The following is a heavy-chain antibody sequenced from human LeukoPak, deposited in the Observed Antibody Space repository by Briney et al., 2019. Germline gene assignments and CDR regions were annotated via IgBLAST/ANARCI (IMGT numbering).Heavy chain of an antibody. Sequence: PSETLSLTCTVSGGSISSSSYYWGWIRQPPGKGLEWIGSIYYSGSTYYNPSLKSRVTISVDTSKNQFSLKLSSVTAADTAVYYCARHSIQLTHIVVVPAAVDYWGQGTLVTVSS. CDR2: IYYSGST. CDR3: ARHSIQLTHIVVVPAAVDY. CDR1: GGSISSSSYY. D-gene: IGHD2-2*01. J-gene: IGHJ4*02. V-gene: IGHV4-39*01.